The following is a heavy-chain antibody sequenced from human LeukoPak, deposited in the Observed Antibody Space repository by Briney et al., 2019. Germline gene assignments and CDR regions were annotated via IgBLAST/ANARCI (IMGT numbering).Heavy chain of an antibody. J-gene: IGHJ6*03. V-gene: IGHV3-30*02. Sequence: PGGSLRLSCAASGFTFSSYGMHWVRQAPGKGLEWVAFIRYDGSNKYYADSVKGRFTISRDNSKNTLYLQINSLRAEDTAVYYCAKAACGGSCYSHYYYYMDVWGKGTTVTVSS. CDR3: AKAACGGSCYSHYYYYMDV. CDR1: GFTFSSYG. D-gene: IGHD2-15*01. CDR2: IRYDGSNK.